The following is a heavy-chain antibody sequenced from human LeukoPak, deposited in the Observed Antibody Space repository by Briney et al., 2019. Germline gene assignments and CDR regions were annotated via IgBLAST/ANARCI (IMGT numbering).Heavy chain of an antibody. CDR2: IYYSGST. D-gene: IGHD6-19*01. V-gene: IGHV4-30-4*01. CDR1: GGSISSGDYY. CDR3: AREKGSATSRHTCNWFDP. J-gene: IGHJ5*02. Sequence: SETLSLTCTVSGGSISSGDYYWSWIRQPPGKGLEWIGYIYYSGSTYYNPSLKSRVTISVDTSKNQFSLKLGSVTAADTAVYYCAREKGSATSRHTCNWFDPWGQGTLVTVSS.